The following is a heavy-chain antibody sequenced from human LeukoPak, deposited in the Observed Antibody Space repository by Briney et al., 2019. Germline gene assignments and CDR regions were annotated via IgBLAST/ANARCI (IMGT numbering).Heavy chain of an antibody. D-gene: IGHD6-19*01. CDR2: ITSDGSDT. J-gene: IGHJ6*03. CDR3: ASSSRYSSRFVPYYYYYMDV. Sequence: GGSLRLSCAVSGFTFSSYWMHWVRQAPGKGLVWVSRITSDGSDTAYADSVKGRFTISRDNAKNSLYLQMNSLRAEDTAVYYCASSSRYSSRFVPYYYYYMDVWGKGTTVTVSS. CDR1: GFTFSSYW. V-gene: IGHV3-74*01.